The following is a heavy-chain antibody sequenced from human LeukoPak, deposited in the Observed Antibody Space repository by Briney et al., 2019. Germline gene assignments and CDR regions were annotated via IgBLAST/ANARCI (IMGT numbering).Heavy chain of an antibody. J-gene: IGHJ4*02. Sequence: GESLRLSCATSGFSFSRSWMDWVRQAPGKGLEWVANIKEDGSETHYVDSAKGRFTISGDNAKNSLFLQVDNLRVEDTAIYYCSRSLNYWGQGTLVTVSP. CDR2: IKEDGSET. CDR1: GFSFSRSW. V-gene: IGHV3-7*01. CDR3: SRSLNY.